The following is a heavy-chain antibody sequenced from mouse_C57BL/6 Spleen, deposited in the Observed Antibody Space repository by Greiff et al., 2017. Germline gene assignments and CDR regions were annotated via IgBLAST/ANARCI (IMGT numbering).Heavy chain of an antibody. Sequence: EVKVEESGAGLVKPGGSLKLSCAASGFTFSSYAMSWVRQTPEKRLEWVAYISSGGDYIYYADTVKGRFTISRDNARNTLYLQMSSLKSEDTAMYYCTRKRDFDYWGQGTTLTVSS. V-gene: IGHV5-9-1*02. CDR3: TRKRDFDY. J-gene: IGHJ2*01. CDR1: GFTFSSYA. CDR2: ISSGGDYI.